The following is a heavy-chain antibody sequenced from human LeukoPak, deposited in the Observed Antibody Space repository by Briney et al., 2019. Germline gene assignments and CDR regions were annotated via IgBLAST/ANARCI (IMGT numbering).Heavy chain of an antibody. CDR1: GGSISSGSCY. CDR3: ARGYFDWLGTYYYYYMDV. CDR2: IYTSGST. Sequence: PSETLSLTCTVSGGSISSGSCYWSWIRQPAGKGLEWIGRIYTSGSTNYNPSLKSRVTISVDTSKSQFSLKLSSVTAADTAVYYCARGYFDWLGTYYYYYMDVWGKGTTVTISS. J-gene: IGHJ6*03. D-gene: IGHD3-9*01. V-gene: IGHV4-61*02.